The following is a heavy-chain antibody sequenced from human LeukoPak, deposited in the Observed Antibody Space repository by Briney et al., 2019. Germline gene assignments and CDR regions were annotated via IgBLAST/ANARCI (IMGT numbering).Heavy chain of an antibody. D-gene: IGHD3-22*01. V-gene: IGHV4-4*02. CDR2: IYHSGST. J-gene: IGHJ4*02. CDR1: GGSISSSNW. CDR3: ARVHYDSSGYYCVLDY. Sequence: SETLSLTCAVSGGSISSSNWWSWVRQPPGKGLEWIGEIYHSGSTNYNPSLKSRVTISVDKSKNQFSLKLSSVTAADTAVYYCARVHYDSSGYYCVLDYWGQGTLVTVSS.